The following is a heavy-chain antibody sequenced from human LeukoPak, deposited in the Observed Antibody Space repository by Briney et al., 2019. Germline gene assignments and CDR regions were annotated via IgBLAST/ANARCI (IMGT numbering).Heavy chain of an antibody. V-gene: IGHV3-48*03. CDR2: ISSSGSTI. D-gene: IGHD6-19*01. CDR1: GFTFSSYE. J-gene: IGHJ6*02. Sequence: QPGGSLRLSCAASGFTFSSYEMNWVRQAPGKGLERVSYISSSGSTIYYADSVKGRFTVSRDNAKNSLYLQMNSLRAEDTAVYYCAREGRGSGWRGGYYYGMNVWGQGTTVTVSS. CDR3: AREGRGSGWRGGYYYGMNV.